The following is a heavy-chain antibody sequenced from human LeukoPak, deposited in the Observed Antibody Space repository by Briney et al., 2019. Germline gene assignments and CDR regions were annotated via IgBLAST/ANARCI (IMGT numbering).Heavy chain of an antibody. CDR2: IYTSGST. J-gene: IGHJ3*02. V-gene: IGHV4-4*07. CDR1: GGSISSYY. Sequence: SETLSLTCTVPGGSISSYYWSWIRQPAGKGLEWIGRIYTSGSTNYNPSLKSRVTMSVDTSKNQFSLKLSSVTAADTAVYYCARSGILTGYRNAFDIWGQGTMVTVSS. D-gene: IGHD3-9*01. CDR3: ARSGILTGYRNAFDI.